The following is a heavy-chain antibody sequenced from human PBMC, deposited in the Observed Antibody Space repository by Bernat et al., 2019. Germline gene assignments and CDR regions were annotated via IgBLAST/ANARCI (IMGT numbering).Heavy chain of an antibody. CDR2: ISGSGGST. CDR3: AKEINQLSSAAPQYMDY. CDR1: GFTFSSYS. D-gene: IGHD6-25*01. V-gene: IGHV3-23*01. J-gene: IGHJ4*02. Sequence: EVQLLESGGGLVQPGGSLRLSCAASGFTFSSYSMSWVRQAPGKGLDWVSAISGSGGSTYYADSVKGRFTISRDNSKNTLYLQMNSLRAEDTAVYYCAKEINQLSSAAPQYMDYWGQGTLVTVSS.